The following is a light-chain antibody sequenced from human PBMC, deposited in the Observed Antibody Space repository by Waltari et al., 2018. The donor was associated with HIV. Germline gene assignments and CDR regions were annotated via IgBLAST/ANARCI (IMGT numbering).Light chain of an antibody. J-gene: IGKJ2*01. CDR2: WAS. Sequence: DIVVTQSPDSLSVSLGEGATIKCQPSQTILSTAGNKHYLAWYQQRPGQAPNLLMYWASTRESGVPDRFSGSGSGTDFTLTINSLQAEDVAVYYCQQYYDAPYTFGQGTKLDI. V-gene: IGKV4-1*01. CDR1: QTILSTAGNKHY. CDR3: QQYYDAPYT.